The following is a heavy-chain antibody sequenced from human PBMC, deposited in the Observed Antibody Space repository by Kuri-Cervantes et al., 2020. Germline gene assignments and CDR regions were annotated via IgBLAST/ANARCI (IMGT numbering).Heavy chain of an antibody. CDR1: GGSISSGGYY. D-gene: IGHD3-16*01. CDR2: IYYSGST. J-gene: IGHJ6*02. V-gene: IGHV4-31*03. Sequence: SETLSLTCTVSGGSISSGGYYWSWIRQHPGKGLEWIGYIYYSGSTYYNPSLKSRVTISVDTSKNQFSLKLSSVTAADTAVYYCASVRLGKKSYYYYGMDVWGQGTTVTVSS. CDR3: ASVRLGKKSYYYYGMDV.